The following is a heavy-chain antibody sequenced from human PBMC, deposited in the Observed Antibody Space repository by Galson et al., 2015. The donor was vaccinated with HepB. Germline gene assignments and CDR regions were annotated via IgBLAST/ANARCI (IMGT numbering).Heavy chain of an antibody. CDR2: ISYDGSNK. CDR3: ARDKPPRSLLWFGELFY. V-gene: IGHV3-30-3*01. Sequence: SLRLSCAASGFTFSSYAMHWVRQAPGKGLEWVAVISYDGSNKYYADSVKGRFTISRDNSKNTLYLQMNSLRAEDTAVYYCARDKPPRSLLWFGELFYWGQGTLVTVSS. D-gene: IGHD3-10*01. J-gene: IGHJ4*02. CDR1: GFTFSSYA.